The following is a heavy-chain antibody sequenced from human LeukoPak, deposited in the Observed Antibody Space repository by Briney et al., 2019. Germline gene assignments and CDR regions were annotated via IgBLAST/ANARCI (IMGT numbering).Heavy chain of an antibody. D-gene: IGHD5-24*01. V-gene: IGHV3-30*03. CDR3: ARDLQRSSVEFDY. Sequence: GGSLRLSCAASGFTFSSFAMHWVRQAPGKGLEWLTVISYDGGNKHYADSVKGRFTISRDNSKNTLYLQMNSLRAEDTAVYYCARDLQRSSVEFDYWGQGSLVTVSS. CDR1: GFTFSSFA. J-gene: IGHJ4*02. CDR2: ISYDGGNK.